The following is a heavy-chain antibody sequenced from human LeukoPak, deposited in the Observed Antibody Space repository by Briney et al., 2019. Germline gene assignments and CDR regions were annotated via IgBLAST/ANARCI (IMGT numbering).Heavy chain of an antibody. CDR2: IYYSGST. D-gene: IGHD3-10*01. J-gene: IGHJ6*03. Sequence: PSETLSLTCTVSGGSISSSSYYWGWIRQPPGKGLEWIGSIYYSGSTYYNPSLKSRVTISVDTSKNQFSLKLSSVTAADTAVYYCARDKYYYGSGRLYMDVWGKGTTVTISS. CDR1: GGSISSSSYY. CDR3: ARDKYYYGSGRLYMDV. V-gene: IGHV4-39*07.